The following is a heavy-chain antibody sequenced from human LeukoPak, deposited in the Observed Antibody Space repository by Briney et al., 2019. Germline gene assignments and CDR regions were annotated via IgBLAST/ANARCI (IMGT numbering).Heavy chain of an antibody. D-gene: IGHD3-3*01. J-gene: IGHJ4*02. V-gene: IGHV4-34*01. Sequence: SETLSLTCAVYGGSFSDYYWSWIRQPPGKGLEWIGEINYSGSSNCNPSLKSRVTISVDTSKNQFSLKLSSVTAADTAVYYCARGGHTIFGVVIIPFDYWGQGTLVTVSS. CDR2: INYSGSS. CDR1: GGSFSDYY. CDR3: ARGGHTIFGVVIIPFDY.